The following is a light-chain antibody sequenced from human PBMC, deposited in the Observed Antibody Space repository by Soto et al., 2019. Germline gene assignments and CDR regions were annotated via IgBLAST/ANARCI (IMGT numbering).Light chain of an antibody. CDR3: QESYSNPRT. J-gene: IGKJ2*02. CDR2: TAS. Sequence: DIQMTQSPSSLSVSVADRVTITCRASQSIVSYLNWYQQKLGKAPKLLIYTASNLQRGVPSRFSGSGSGTDFTLTISNLQPEDFATYYCQESYSNPRTFGQGTKLEI. CDR1: QSIVSY. V-gene: IGKV1-39*01.